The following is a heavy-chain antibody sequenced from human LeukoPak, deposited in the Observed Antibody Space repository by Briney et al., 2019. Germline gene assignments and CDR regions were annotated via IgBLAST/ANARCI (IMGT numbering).Heavy chain of an antibody. D-gene: IGHD3-10*01. V-gene: IGHV4-39*01. CDR2: IYYSGST. CDR3: ARLGGSGSYYIGWFDP. CDR1: GGSISSSSYY. Sequence: PSETLSLTCTVSGGSISSSSYYWGWIRQPPGKGLEWIGSIYYSGSTYYNPSLKSRVTISVDTSKNQFSLKLSSVTAADTAVYYCARLGGSGSYYIGWFDPWGQGTLVTVSS. J-gene: IGHJ5*02.